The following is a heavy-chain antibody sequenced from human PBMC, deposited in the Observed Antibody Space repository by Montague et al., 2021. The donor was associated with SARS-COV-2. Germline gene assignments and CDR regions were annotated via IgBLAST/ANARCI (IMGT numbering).Heavy chain of an antibody. V-gene: IGHV3-23*01. CDR2: IDSDGTT. CDR3: ATVDWYSSSNY. CDR1: GFTISSHA. J-gene: IGHJ4*02. D-gene: IGHD6-13*01. Sequence: SRRLSCAASGFTISSHAMSWVRQAPGKGLQWVSAIDSDGTTNYADPVKGRFTISRDNSKNTLYLQMDSLRVDDSAVYYCATVDWYSSSNYWGQGTLVTVPS.